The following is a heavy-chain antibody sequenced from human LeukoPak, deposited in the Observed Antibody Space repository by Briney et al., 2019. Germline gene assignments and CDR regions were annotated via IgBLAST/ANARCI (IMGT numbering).Heavy chain of an antibody. CDR1: GYTFTSYD. V-gene: IGHV1-18*01. Sequence: WASVKVSCKASGYTFTSYDINWVRQATGQGLEWMGWMNPNSGNTNYAQKLQGRVTMTTDTSTSTAYMELRSLRSDDTAVYYCASRGFRDGYNTLEYYYYYMDVWGKGTTVTVSS. D-gene: IGHD5-24*01. CDR2: MNPNSGNT. CDR3: ASRGFRDGYNTLEYYYYYMDV. J-gene: IGHJ6*03.